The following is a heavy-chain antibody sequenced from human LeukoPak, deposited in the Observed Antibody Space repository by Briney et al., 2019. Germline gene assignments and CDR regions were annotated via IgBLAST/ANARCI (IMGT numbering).Heavy chain of an antibody. CDR1: GFTFSSYW. Sequence: GGSLRLSCAASGFTFSSYWMHWVRQAPGKGLVWVSRINSDGYSTSYADSVKGRFTISRDNAKNTLNLQMNSLRAEDTAVYYCARDLAYYDSSGYGAFDIWGQGTMVTVSS. V-gene: IGHV3-74*01. J-gene: IGHJ3*02. CDR3: ARDLAYYDSSGYGAFDI. CDR2: INSDGYST. D-gene: IGHD3-22*01.